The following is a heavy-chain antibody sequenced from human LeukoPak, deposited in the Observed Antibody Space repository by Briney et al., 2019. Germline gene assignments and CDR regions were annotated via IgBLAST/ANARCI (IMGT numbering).Heavy chain of an antibody. CDR2: ISHDGSNK. CDR1: GFTFSSYG. V-gene: IGHV3-30*18. CDR3: ANSISGRVDY. D-gene: IGHD6-6*01. Sequence: PGGSLRLSCAASGFTFSSYGMSWVRQAPGKGLEWLAVISHDGSNKYYADSVKGRITISRDNSMNTLYLQMNSLRAEDTAVYYCANSISGRVDYWGQGTLVTVSS. J-gene: IGHJ4*02.